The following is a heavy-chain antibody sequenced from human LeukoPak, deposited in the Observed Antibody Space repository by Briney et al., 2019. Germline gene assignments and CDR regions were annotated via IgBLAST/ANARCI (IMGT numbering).Heavy chain of an antibody. CDR2: ISGSGGST. CDR1: GFTFSSYA. CDR3: ATVHTAAGHYYGMDV. V-gene: IGHV3-23*01. D-gene: IGHD6-13*01. J-gene: IGHJ6*04. Sequence: PGGSLRLSCAASGFTFSSYAMSWVRQAPGKGLEWVSGISGSGGSTYYADSVKGRFTISRDNSKNTLYLQMNSLRADDTAVYYCATVHTAAGHYYGMDVWGKGTTVTVSS.